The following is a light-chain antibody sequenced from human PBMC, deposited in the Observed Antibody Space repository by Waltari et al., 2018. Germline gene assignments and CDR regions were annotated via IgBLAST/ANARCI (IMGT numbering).Light chain of an antibody. CDR3: CSYAGGSWV. J-gene: IGLJ3*02. CDR2: DVS. Sequence: QSALTQPRSVSGSPGQSVNISCTGTSSDVGGYNYVSWYQQHPGKAPKLMIFDVSQRPSGVPDRFSGSKSGNTASLTISGLQADDEADYYCCSYAGGSWVFGGGTKLTVL. V-gene: IGLV2-11*01. CDR1: SSDVGGYNY.